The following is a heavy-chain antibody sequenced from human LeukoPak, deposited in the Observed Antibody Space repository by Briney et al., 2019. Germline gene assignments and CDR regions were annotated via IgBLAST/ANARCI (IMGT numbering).Heavy chain of an antibody. CDR3: TRGGYYDSSGLYYFDY. CDR2: IRSKAYGGTT. J-gene: IGHJ4*02. V-gene: IGHV3-49*04. D-gene: IGHD3-22*01. CDR1: GFTFCDYA. Sequence: GGSLRLSCTASGFTFCDYAMSWVRQAPGKGLEWVGFIRSKAYGGTTEYAASVKGRFTISRDDSKSIAYLQMNSLKTEDTAVYYCTRGGYYDSSGLYYFDYWGQGTLVTVSS.